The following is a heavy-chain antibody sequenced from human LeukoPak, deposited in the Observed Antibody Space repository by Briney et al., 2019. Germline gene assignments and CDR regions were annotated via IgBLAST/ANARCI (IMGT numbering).Heavy chain of an antibody. Sequence: QAGGSLRLSCAASGFTFSSYEMNWVRQAPGKGLEWVSSIYNSGSKTFYADSVKGRFTISRDNSKNTLYLQMNSLTAEDTAIYYCSKDVVPDSGWDLDYWGQGTLVTVSS. V-gene: IGHV3-23*03. CDR3: SKDVVPDSGWDLDY. CDR1: GFTFSSYE. CDR2: IYNSGSKT. J-gene: IGHJ4*02. D-gene: IGHD6-19*01.